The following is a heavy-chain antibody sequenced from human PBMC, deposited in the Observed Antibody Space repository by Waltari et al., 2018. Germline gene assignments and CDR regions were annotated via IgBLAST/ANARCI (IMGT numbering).Heavy chain of an antibody. D-gene: IGHD2-21*01. CDR3: ARETSHYYYFDY. J-gene: IGHJ4*02. V-gene: IGHV3-33*01. CDR1: GLPFGSCG. Sequence: QVQLVESGGGGVQPGRSLRLSCAASGLPFGSCGLHWVRQAPGKGLEWVAVIWYDGNNKYYADSVKGRFTISRDNSKNTPYLQMNSLRAEDTAVYYCARETSHYYYFDYWGQGTLVTVSS. CDR2: IWYDGNNK.